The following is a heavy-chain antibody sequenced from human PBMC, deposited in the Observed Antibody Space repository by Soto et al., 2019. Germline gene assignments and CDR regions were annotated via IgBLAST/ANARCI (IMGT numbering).Heavy chain of an antibody. V-gene: IGHV1-18*04. D-gene: IGHD3-22*01. CDR2: ISAYKGNT. CDR3: ARGGYYDSSGYTDAFDI. J-gene: IGHJ3*02. CDR1: GYTFTSYG. Sequence: GASVKVSCKASGYTFTSYGISWVRQAPGQGLEWMGWISAYKGNTNYAQKLQGRVTMTTDTSTSTAYMELRSLRSDDTAVYYCARGGYYDSSGYTDAFDIWGQGTMVTVSS.